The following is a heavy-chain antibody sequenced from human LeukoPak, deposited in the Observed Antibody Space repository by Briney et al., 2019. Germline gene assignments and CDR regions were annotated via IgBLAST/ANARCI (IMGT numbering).Heavy chain of an antibody. V-gene: IGHV1-8*01. CDR2: MNPNSGNT. D-gene: IGHD2-15*01. CDR1: GYTFTSYD. J-gene: IGHJ4*02. CDR3: ARWSGSTDGFDY. Sequence: GASVKVTCKASGYTFTSYDINWVRQATGQGLEWMGWMNPNSGNTGYAQKFQGRVTMTRNTSISTAYMELSSLRSEDTAVYYCARWSGSTDGFDYWGQGTLVTVSS.